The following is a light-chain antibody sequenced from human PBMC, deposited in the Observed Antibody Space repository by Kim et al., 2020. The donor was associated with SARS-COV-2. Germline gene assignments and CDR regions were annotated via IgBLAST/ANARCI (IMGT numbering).Light chain of an antibody. Sequence: QSALTQPASVSGSPGQSITISCTGTSSDVGGYNYVSWYQQHPGKAPKLIIYDVSNRPSGVSNRFSGSKSGNTASLTISGLQAEDEADYYCNSYTSSTLDAVFGGGTKLTVL. J-gene: IGLJ3*02. CDR1: SSDVGGYNY. V-gene: IGLV2-14*03. CDR2: DVS. CDR3: NSYTSSTLDAV.